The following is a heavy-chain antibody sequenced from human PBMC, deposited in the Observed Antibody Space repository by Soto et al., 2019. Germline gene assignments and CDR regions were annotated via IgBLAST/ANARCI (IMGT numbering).Heavy chain of an antibody. D-gene: IGHD5-18*01. CDR1: GGTFSSYA. J-gene: IGHJ4*02. CDR2: IIPIFGTA. CDR3: AREKVGGYSYGYLDPRKTFFDY. Sequence: QVQLVQSGAEVKKPGSSVKVSCKASGGTFSSYAISWVRQAPGQGLEWMGGIIPIFGTANYAQKFQGRVTITADESTSTAYMELSSLRSEDTAVYYCAREKVGGYSYGYLDPRKTFFDYWGQGTLVTVSS. V-gene: IGHV1-69*12.